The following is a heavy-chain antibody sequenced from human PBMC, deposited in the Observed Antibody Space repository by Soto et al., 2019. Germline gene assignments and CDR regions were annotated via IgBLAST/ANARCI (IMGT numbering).Heavy chain of an antibody. Sequence: PGGSLRLSCAASGFTVSSNYMSWVRQAPGKGLEWVSVIYSGGSTYYADSVKGRFTISRDNSKNTLYLQMNSLRAEDTAVYYCARIIYYYDSSGYYWLDYFDYWGQGTLVTVSS. CDR1: GFTVSSNY. D-gene: IGHD3-22*01. CDR2: IYSGGST. CDR3: ARIIYYYDSSGYYWLDYFDY. V-gene: IGHV3-66*01. J-gene: IGHJ4*02.